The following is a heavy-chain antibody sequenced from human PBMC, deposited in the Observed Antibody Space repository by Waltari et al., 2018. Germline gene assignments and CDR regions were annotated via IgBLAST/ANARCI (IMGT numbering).Heavy chain of an antibody. J-gene: IGHJ4*02. CDR1: GGSFSGYY. CDR2: IDQKEHT. Sequence: QVHLQQWGAGLLKPSETLSLTCAVYGGSFSGYYWSWLRQPPGKGLEGIGHIDQKEHTPYNPSLKDRLTISVDRSQKTFTLTLTSVTAADTGVYFCASTPLFYYDTSGYSFWGQGTLVTVSS. V-gene: IGHV4-34*01. CDR3: ASTPLFYYDTSGYSF. D-gene: IGHD3-22*01.